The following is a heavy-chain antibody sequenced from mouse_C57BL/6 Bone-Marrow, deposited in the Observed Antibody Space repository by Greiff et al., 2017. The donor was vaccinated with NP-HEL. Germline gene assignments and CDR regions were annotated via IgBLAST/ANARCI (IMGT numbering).Heavy chain of an antibody. CDR3: ARDRIYYGNYLLAMDY. D-gene: IGHD2-1*01. J-gene: IGHJ4*01. CDR2: ISDGGSYT. Sequence: EVKVVESGGGLVKPGGSLKLSCAASGFTFSSYAMSWVRQTPEKRLEWVATISDGGSYTYYPDNVKGRFTISRDNAKNNLYLQMSHLKSEDTAMYYCARDRIYYGNYLLAMDYWGQGTSVTVSS. V-gene: IGHV5-4*01. CDR1: GFTFSSYA.